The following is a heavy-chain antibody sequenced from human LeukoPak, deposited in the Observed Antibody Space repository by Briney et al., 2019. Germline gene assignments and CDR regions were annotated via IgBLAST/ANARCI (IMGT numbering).Heavy chain of an antibody. CDR2: IYYSGST. D-gene: IGHD3-10*01. CDR1: GGSLSSYY. Sequence: PSETLSLTCTVSGGSLSSYYWSWIRQPPGKGLGWIGYIYYSGSTNYNPSLKSRVTISVDTSKNQFSLKLSSVTAADTAVYYCARDWVVRGVFDYYYGMDVWGQGTTVTVSS. CDR3: ARDWVVRGVFDYYYGMDV. V-gene: IGHV4-59*01. J-gene: IGHJ6*02.